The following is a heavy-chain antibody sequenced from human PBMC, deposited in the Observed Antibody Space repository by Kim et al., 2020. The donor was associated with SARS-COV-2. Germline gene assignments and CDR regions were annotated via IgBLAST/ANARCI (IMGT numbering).Heavy chain of an antibody. CDR2: IYSGGST. D-gene: IGHD3-10*01. CDR1: GFTVSSNY. V-gene: IGHV3-53*01. Sequence: GGSLRLSCAASGFTVSSNYMSWVRQAPGKGLEWVSVIYSGGSTYYADSVKGRFTISRDNSKNTLYLQMNSLRAEDTAVYYCARVHRPMVRGVIITQFDYWGQGTLVTVSS. CDR3: ARVHRPMVRGVIITQFDY. J-gene: IGHJ4*02.